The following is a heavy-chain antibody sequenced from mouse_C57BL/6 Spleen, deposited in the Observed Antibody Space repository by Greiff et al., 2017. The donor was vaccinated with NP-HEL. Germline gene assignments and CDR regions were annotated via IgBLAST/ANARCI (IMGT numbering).Heavy chain of an antibody. V-gene: IGHV1-7*01. CDR1: GYTFTSYW. Sequence: VQLQQSGAELAKPGASVKLSCKASGYTFTSYWMHWVKQRPGQGLEWIGYINPSSGYTKYNQKFKDKATLTADESSSTAYMQLSSLTYEDSAVYYCARSDSNYLYWYFDVWGTGTTVTVSS. CDR3: ARSDSNYLYWYFDV. CDR2: INPSSGYT. D-gene: IGHD2-5*01. J-gene: IGHJ1*03.